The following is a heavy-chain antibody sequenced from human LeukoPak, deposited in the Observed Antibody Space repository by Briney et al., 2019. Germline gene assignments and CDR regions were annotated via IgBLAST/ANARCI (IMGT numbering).Heavy chain of an antibody. CDR3: ARDVNDYGDYGGPFDI. D-gene: IGHD4-17*01. CDR2: IYYSGST. J-gene: IGHJ3*02. V-gene: IGHV4-39*07. CDR1: GGSISSSSYY. Sequence: SETLSLTCTVSGGSISSSSYYWDWIRQPPGKGLEWIGSIYYSGSTYYNPSLKSRGTISVDTSKNQFSLKLRSVTAADTAVYYCARDVNDYGDYGGPFDIWGQGTMVTVSS.